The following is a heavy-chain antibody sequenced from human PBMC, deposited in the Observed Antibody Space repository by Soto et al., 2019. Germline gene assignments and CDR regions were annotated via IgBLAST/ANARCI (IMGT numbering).Heavy chain of an antibody. D-gene: IGHD6-13*01. CDR2: IWYDGSNK. V-gene: IGHV3-33*08. J-gene: IGHJ5*02. CDR1: GFTFSSYA. Sequence: GGSLRLSCAASGFTFSSYAMHWVRQAPGKGLEWVAVIWYDGSNKYYADSVKGRFTISRDNSKNTLYLQMNSLRAEDTAVYYCARDGIAAAGTRGWFDPWGQGTLVTVSS. CDR3: ARDGIAAAGTRGWFDP.